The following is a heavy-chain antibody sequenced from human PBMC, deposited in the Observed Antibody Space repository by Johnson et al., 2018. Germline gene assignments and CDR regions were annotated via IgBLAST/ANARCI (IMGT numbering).Heavy chain of an antibody. D-gene: IGHD6-6*01. CDR3: ARDSIEYSSSRDAFDI. CDR2: IWYDGSNK. V-gene: IGHV3-33*08. CDR1: GFTFSSYG. Sequence: QVQLVQSGGGVVQPGRSLRLSCAASGFTFSSYGMHWVRHAPGKGLEWVAVIWYDGSNKYYADSVKGRFTISRDNSTNTLYLQMNSLRAEDTAVSYCARDSIEYSSSRDAFDIWGQGTMVTVSS. J-gene: IGHJ3*02.